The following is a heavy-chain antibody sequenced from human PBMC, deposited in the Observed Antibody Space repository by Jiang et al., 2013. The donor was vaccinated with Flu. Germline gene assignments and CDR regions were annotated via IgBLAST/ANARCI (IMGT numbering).Heavy chain of an antibody. V-gene: IGHV5-51*01. D-gene: IGHD6-19*01. CDR3: ARQLSSSGWGNWFDP. CDR2: IYPGDSDT. J-gene: IGHJ5*02. CDR1: GYSFTSYW. Sequence: GAEVKKPGESLKISCKGSGYSFTSYWIGWVRQMPGKGLEWMGIIYPGDSDTRYSPSFQGQVTISADKSISTAYLQWSSLKASDTAMYYCARQLSSSGWGNWFDPWGQGTLVTVSS.